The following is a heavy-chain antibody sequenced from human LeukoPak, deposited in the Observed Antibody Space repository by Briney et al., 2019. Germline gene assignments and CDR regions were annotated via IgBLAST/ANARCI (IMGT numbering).Heavy chain of an antibody. CDR2: IYYSGST. V-gene: IGHV4-59*01. Sequence: SETLSLTCTVSGGSISSYYWSWIRQPPGKGLEWIGYIYYSGSTNYNPSLKSRVTISVDTSKNQFSLKLSSVTAADTAVYYCARGSPMKAAAGTYDAFDIWGQGTMVTVSS. J-gene: IGHJ3*02. D-gene: IGHD6-13*01. CDR3: ARGSPMKAAAGTYDAFDI. CDR1: GGSISSYY.